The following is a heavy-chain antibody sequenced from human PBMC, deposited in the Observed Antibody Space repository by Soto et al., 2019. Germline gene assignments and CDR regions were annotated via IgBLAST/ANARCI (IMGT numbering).Heavy chain of an antibody. CDR1: GFTFSSYG. J-gene: IGHJ6*02. V-gene: IGHV3-30*18. CDR3: AKDGATRTGIAVAGPGNYYYGMDV. CDR2: ISYDGSNK. Sequence: GGSLRLSCAASGFTFSSYGMHWVRQAPGKGLEWVAVISYDGSNKYYADSVKGRFTISRDNSKNTLYLQMNSLRAEDTAVYYCAKDGATRTGIAVAGPGNYYYGMDVWGQGTTVTVSS. D-gene: IGHD6-19*01.